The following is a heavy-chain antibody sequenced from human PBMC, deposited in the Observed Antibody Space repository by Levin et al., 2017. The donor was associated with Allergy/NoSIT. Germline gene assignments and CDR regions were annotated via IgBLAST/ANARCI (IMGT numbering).Heavy chain of an antibody. V-gene: IGHV3-23*01. Sequence: PGGSLRLSCAASGFTFSSYAMSWVRQAPGKGLEWVSAISGSGGSTYYADSVKGRFTISRDNSKNTLYLQMNSLRAEDTAVYYCANLLDYGGNSGYFDYWGQGTLVTVSS. D-gene: IGHD4-23*01. CDR3: ANLLDYGGNSGYFDY. CDR1: GFTFSSYA. J-gene: IGHJ4*02. CDR2: ISGSGGST.